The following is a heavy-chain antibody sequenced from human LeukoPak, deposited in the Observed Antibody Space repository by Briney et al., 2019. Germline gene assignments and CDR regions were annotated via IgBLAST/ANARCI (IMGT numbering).Heavy chain of an antibody. J-gene: IGHJ6*02. Sequence: GESLKISCKHSGYRFTSYWISWVRQMPGKGLEWMGRIDPSDSYTNYSPSFQGQVTISADKSINTAYPQWSSLKASDTAMYYCARRHSARGGMDVWGQGTTVTVSS. CDR2: IDPSDSYT. CDR1: GYRFTSYW. D-gene: IGHD2-15*01. CDR3: ARRHSARGGMDV. V-gene: IGHV5-10-1*04.